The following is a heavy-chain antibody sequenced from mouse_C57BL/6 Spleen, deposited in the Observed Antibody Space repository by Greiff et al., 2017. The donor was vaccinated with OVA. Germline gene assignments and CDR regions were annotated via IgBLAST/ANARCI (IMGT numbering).Heavy chain of an antibody. Sequence: EVKLVESGGGLVKPGGSLKLSCAASGFTFSDYGMHWVRQAPEKGLEWVAYISRGSSTIYYADTVKGRFTISRDNAKNTLFLQMTSLRSEDTAMYYGARELRGYFDVWGTGTTVTVSS. CDR1: GFTFSDYG. V-gene: IGHV5-17*01. CDR2: ISRGSSTI. J-gene: IGHJ1*03. CDR3: ARELRGYFDV. D-gene: IGHD1-1*01.